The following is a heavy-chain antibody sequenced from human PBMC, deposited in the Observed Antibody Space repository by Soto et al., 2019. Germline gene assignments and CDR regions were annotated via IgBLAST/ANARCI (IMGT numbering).Heavy chain of an antibody. CDR1: GGSISSGGYS. J-gene: IGHJ5*02. V-gene: IGHV4-30-2*01. D-gene: IGHD6-6*01. CDR3: ARGPIAARRNWFDP. Sequence: SETLSLTCAVSGGSISSGGYSWSWIRQPPGRGLERIGYNYHSGSTYYHPALKSRVTISVDRSKNQFSLKLSSVTAADTAVYYCARGPIAARRNWFDPWGQGTLVTVSS. CDR2: NYHSGST.